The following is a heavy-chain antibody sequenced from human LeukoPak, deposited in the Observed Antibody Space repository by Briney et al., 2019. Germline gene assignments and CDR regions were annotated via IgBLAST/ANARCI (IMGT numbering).Heavy chain of an antibody. CDR3: ARDSSPTYLVPAAIHFDY. J-gene: IGHJ4*02. Sequence: ASVKVSCKASGYTFTSYGISWVRQAPGQGLEWMGWINPNSGGTNYAQKFQGRVTMTRDTSISTAYMELSRLRSDDTAVYYCARDSSPTYLVPAAIHFDYWGQGTLVTVSS. CDR2: INPNSGGT. CDR1: GYTFTSYG. V-gene: IGHV1-2*02. D-gene: IGHD2-2*02.